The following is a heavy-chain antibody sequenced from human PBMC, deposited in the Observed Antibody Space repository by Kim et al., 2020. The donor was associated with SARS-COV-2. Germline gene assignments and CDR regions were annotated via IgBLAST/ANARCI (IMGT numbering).Heavy chain of an antibody. V-gene: IGHV3-9*01. CDR2: INWNSGST. Sequence: GGSLRLSCAASGFTFDDYAMHWVRQPPGKGLEWVSGINWNSGSTGYADSVKGRFTISRDNARNSLYLEMNSLRADDTALYFCARDIAHYYGSGRYFGYWGQGTQVTVSS. CDR1: GFTFDDYA. CDR3: ARDIAHYYGSGRYFGY. D-gene: IGHD3-10*01. J-gene: IGHJ4*02.